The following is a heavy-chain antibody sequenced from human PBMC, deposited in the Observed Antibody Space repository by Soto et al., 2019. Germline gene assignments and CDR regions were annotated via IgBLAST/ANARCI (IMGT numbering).Heavy chain of an antibody. J-gene: IGHJ5*02. V-gene: IGHV4-31*03. CDR3: ARAEWELPYSTAGFDP. CDR2: IYYSGST. D-gene: IGHD1-26*01. CDR1: GGSISSGGYY. Sequence: KASETLSLTCTVSGGSISSGGYYWSWIRQHPGKGLEWIGYIYYSGSTYYNPSLKSRVTISVDTSKNQFSLKLSSVTAADTAVYYCARAEWELPYSTAGFDPWGQGTLVTVSS.